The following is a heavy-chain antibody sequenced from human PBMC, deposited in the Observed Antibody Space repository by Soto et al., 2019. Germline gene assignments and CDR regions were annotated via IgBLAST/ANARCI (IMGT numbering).Heavy chain of an antibody. CDR2: IYHSGST. CDR1: GGSISSGGYS. D-gene: IGHD4-4*01. J-gene: IGHJ4*02. V-gene: IGHV4-30-2*01. CDR3: ARGMTTVTTYDY. Sequence: SETLSLPCTVSGGSISSGGYSWSWIRQPPGKGLEWIGYIYHSGSTYYNPSLKSRVTISVDRSKNQFSLNLSSVTAADTAVYYCARGMTTVTTYDYWGQGTLVTVSS.